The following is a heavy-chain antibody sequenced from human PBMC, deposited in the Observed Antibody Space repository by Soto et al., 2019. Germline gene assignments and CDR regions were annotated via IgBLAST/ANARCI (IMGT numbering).Heavy chain of an antibody. J-gene: IGHJ4*02. CDR3: AREKPYSSSWYHDY. CDR2: INHSGST. Sequence: SETLSLSCAIHGGSFSGYYWRWIRQPPGKGLEWIGEINHSGSTNYNPSLKSRVTISVDTSKNQFSLKLSSVTAADTAVYYCAREKPYSSSWYHDYWGQGTLVTVS. V-gene: IGHV4-34*01. CDR1: GGSFSGYY. D-gene: IGHD6-13*01.